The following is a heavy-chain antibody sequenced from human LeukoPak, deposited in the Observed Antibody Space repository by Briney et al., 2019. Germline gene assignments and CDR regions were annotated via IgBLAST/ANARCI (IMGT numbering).Heavy chain of an antibody. J-gene: IGHJ6*02. CDR3: ASPSSTYYYYGMDV. CDR1: GFTVSGNY. V-gene: IGHV3-66*01. Sequence: GRSLRLSCAASGFTVSGNYMRWVRQAPGKGLEWVSVIYSGGSTYYADSVKGRFTISRDNSKNTLYLQMNSLRAEDTAVYYCASPSSTYYYYGMDVWGQGTTATVSS. D-gene: IGHD2-2*01. CDR2: IYSGGST.